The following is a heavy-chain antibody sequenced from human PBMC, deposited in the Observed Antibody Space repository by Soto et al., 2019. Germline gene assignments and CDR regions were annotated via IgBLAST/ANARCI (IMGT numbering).Heavy chain of an antibody. J-gene: IGHJ6*02. CDR1: GGSISSGDYY. CDR3: ARGNYNWNEGPEYYGMDV. D-gene: IGHD1-20*01. V-gene: IGHV4-30-4*01. Sequence: NPSETLSLTCTVSGGSISSGDYYWSWIRQPPGKGLEWIGYIYYSGSTYYNPSLKSRVTISVDTSKNQFSLKLSSVAAADTAVYYCARGNYNWNEGPEYYGMDVWGQGTTVTVSS. CDR2: IYYSGST.